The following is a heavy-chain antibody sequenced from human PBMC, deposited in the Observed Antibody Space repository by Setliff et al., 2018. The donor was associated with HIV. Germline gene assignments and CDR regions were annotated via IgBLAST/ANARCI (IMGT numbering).Heavy chain of an antibody. CDR3: ATCGVTTCRYFDY. V-gene: IGHV5-51*01. CDR2: IYPGDSDT. Sequence: GESLKISCKGSGYSFTSYWIGGVRQMPGKGLEWMGVIYPGDSDTRYSPSFQGQVTISVDKSISTAYLQWSSLRASDIAMYYCATCGVTTCRYFDYWGQGTLVTVSS. CDR1: GYSFTSYW. D-gene: IGHD4-17*01. J-gene: IGHJ4*02.